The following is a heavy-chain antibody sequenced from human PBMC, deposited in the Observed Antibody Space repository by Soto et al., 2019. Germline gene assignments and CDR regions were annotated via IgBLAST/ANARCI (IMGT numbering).Heavy chain of an antibody. Sequence: PSETLSLTCSVSGGSISIYYWTWIRQSPGRGLEWIGDTYYTGSTNYNPSLESRVTISLDTSKNQFSLRLTSVTAADTAVYYCARVGSGFVRGFDYWGQGTLVTVSS. V-gene: IGHV4-59*01. CDR1: GGSISIYY. D-gene: IGHD5-12*01. J-gene: IGHJ4*02. CDR3: ARVGSGFVRGFDY. CDR2: TYYTGST.